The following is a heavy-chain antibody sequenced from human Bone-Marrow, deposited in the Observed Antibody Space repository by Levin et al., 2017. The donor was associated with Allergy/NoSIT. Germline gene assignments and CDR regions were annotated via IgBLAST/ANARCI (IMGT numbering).Heavy chain of an antibody. CDR3: AREFPVDCSGGRCYFG. Sequence: KPSETLSLTCAASGFTFSIYSMNWVRQAPGKGLEWVSAISSSSSYIYYADSVKGRFTISRDNAENSLYLQMNSLRAEDTAVYYCAREFPVDCSGGRCYFGWGQGTLVTVSS. CDR1: GFTFSIYS. J-gene: IGHJ4*02. D-gene: IGHD2-15*01. V-gene: IGHV3-21*01. CDR2: ISSSSSYI.